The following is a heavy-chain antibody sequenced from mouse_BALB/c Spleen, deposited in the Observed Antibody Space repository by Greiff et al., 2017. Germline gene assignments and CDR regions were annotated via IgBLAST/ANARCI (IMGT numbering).Heavy chain of an antibody. Sequence: VQVVESGAELVRPGTSVKVSCKASGYAFTNYLIEWVKQRPGQGLEWIGVINPGSGGTNYNEKFKGKATLTADKSSSTAYMQLSSLTSDDSAVYFCARGGYYGLAMDYWGQGTSVTVSS. D-gene: IGHD2-3*01. CDR1: GYAFTNYL. V-gene: IGHV1-54*01. CDR3: ARGGYYGLAMDY. J-gene: IGHJ4*01. CDR2: INPGSGGT.